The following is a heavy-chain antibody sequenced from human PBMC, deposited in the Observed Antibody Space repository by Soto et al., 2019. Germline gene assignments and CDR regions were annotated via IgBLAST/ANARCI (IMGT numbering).Heavy chain of an antibody. V-gene: IGHV3-7*03. J-gene: IGHJ3*02. CDR1: GFTFSSYW. D-gene: IGHD3-16*02. CDR2: IKQDGSEK. Sequence: GGSLRLSCAASGFTFSSYWMSWVRQAPGKGLEWVANIKQDGSEKYYVDSVKGRFTISRDNAKNSLYLQMNSLRAEDTAVYYCAREVAIYDYVWGSYRLDAFDIWPRDNGHRLL. CDR3: AREVAIYDYVWGSYRLDAFDI.